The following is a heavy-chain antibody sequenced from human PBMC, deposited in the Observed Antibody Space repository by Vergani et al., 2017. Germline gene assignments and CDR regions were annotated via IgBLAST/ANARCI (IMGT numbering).Heavy chain of an antibody. CDR1: GFTFSSYP. CDR3: AKDRVTMVRGVIPYNWFDP. Sequence: EVQLLESGGGLVQPGGSLRLSCAASGFTFSSYPMSWVRQAPGKGLEWVSAISGSGGSTYYADSVKGRFTISRDNSKNTLYLQMNSLRAEDTAVYYCAKDRVTMVRGVIPYNWFDPWGQGTLVTVSS. J-gene: IGHJ5*02. V-gene: IGHV3-23*01. D-gene: IGHD3-10*01. CDR2: ISGSGGST.